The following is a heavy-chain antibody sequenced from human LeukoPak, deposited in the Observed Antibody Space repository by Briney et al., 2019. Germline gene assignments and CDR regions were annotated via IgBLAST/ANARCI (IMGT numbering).Heavy chain of an antibody. CDR1: GGSISSSSCY. CDR2: IYYSGST. J-gene: IGHJ4*02. V-gene: IGHV4-39*01. Sequence: SETLSLTCTVSGGSISSSSCYWGWIRQPPGKGLEWIGSIYYSGSTHYNPSLKSRVTLSVDTSKNQFSLKLSPVTAADTAVYYCARTRYYYNSRSYGAPYYFDYWGQGTLVTVSS. D-gene: IGHD3-10*01. CDR3: ARTRYYYNSRSYGAPYYFDY.